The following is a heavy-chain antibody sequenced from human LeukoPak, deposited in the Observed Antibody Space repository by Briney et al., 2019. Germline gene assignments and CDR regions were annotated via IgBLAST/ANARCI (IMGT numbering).Heavy chain of an antibody. J-gene: IGHJ4*02. CDR1: GGSISSSNYY. CDR2: IYTSEST. CDR3: ARGLWFGDENPPYFDY. D-gene: IGHD3-10*01. Sequence: SQTLSLTCSVSGGSISSSNYYWSWIRQPAGKGLEWIGRIYTSESTNYNPSLKSRVTISVDTSRNQFSLKLSSVTAADTAVYYCARGLWFGDENPPYFDYWGQGILVTVSS. V-gene: IGHV4-61*02.